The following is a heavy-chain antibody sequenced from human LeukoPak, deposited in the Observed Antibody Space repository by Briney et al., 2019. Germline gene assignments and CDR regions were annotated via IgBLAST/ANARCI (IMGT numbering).Heavy chain of an antibody. Sequence: GESLKISCKGSGYSINNYWIGWVRQMPGKGLEWMGIIYPADSDIRYSPSFQGQVTISADKSISTAYLQWSSLKASDTAMYYCAKTGGGYGSNPPDYWGQGTLVTVSS. D-gene: IGHD4-23*01. J-gene: IGHJ4*02. CDR2: IYPADSDI. CDR3: AKTGGGYGSNPPDY. V-gene: IGHV5-51*01. CDR1: GYSINNYW.